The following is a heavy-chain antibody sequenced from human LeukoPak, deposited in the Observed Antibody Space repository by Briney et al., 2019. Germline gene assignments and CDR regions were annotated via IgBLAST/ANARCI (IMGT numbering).Heavy chain of an antibody. CDR3: ARDHYGSGSWFDP. V-gene: IGHV3-30-3*01. Sequence: GGSLRLSCAASGFTFSSYAMHWVRQAPGKGLEWVAVISYDGSNKYYADSVKGRFTIPRDNSKNTLYLQMNSLRAEDTAVYYCARDHYGSGSWFDPWGQGTLVTVSS. D-gene: IGHD3-10*01. J-gene: IGHJ5*02. CDR2: ISYDGSNK. CDR1: GFTFSSYA.